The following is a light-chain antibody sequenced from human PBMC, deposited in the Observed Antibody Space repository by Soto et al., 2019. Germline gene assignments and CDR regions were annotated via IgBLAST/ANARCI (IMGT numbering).Light chain of an antibody. CDR3: FSYTSSFTHV. Sequence: QSVLTQPASVSGSPGQSITISCTGTSSDVGGYNYVSWYQQHPGKAPKLMIYDVSNRPSGVSSRFSGSKSVNTASLTISGLQADDEADYYCFSYTSSFTHVFGTGTKVTVL. V-gene: IGLV2-14*01. CDR2: DVS. CDR1: SSDVGGYNY. J-gene: IGLJ1*01.